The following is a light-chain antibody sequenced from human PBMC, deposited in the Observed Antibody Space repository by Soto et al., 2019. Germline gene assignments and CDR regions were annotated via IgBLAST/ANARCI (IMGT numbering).Light chain of an antibody. CDR2: AAY. CDR3: LQLYSYVSA. Sequence: DIQLTQSPSFLSASVEDRVTITCRASQAVSRYLAWYQQKPGKAPNLLIYAAYTLRSGVPSRFSGSESETEFTVTISSLQPEDYATYDCLQLYSYVSAVGPEIKVYIK. J-gene: IGKJ3*01. CDR1: QAVSRY. V-gene: IGKV1-9*01.